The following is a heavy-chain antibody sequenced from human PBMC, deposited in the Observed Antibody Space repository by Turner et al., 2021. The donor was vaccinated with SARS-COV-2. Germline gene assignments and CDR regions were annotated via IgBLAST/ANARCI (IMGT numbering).Heavy chain of an antibody. D-gene: IGHD3-22*01. V-gene: IGHV4-4*09. CDR2: MAHGGST. J-gene: IGHJ2*01. CDR3: ARWIFDSSAYGFGYFDL. CDR1: GGSVRRYF. Sequence: QVQLQESGTGLVTPSETLSLTCPVSGGSVRRYFWSWIRHAPGKGLEWVGHMAHGGSTTYNPSLKSRVIISRDTSKHQLSLALTSVTAADTAVDYCARWIFDSSAYGFGYFDLWGRGTPVTVSS.